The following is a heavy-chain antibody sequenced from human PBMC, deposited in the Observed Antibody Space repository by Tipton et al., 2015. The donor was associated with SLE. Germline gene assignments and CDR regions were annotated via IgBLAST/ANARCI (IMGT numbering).Heavy chain of an antibody. J-gene: IGHJ4*02. CDR3: TRDATSLYVDY. CDR1: GFTFGDYA. CDR2: IRSKPYGGTP. Sequence: SLRLSCTASGFTFGDYAMGWVRQTPGKGLEWVGFIRSKPYGGTPEYAASVKGRFTISRDDSKGIAYLQMKSQKTEDTAVYYCTRDATSLYVDYWGQGTLVTVSS. V-gene: IGHV3-49*04.